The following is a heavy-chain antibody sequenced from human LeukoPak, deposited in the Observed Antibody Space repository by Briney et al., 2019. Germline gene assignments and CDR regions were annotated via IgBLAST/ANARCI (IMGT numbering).Heavy chain of an antibody. D-gene: IGHD1-26*01. Sequence: SLKVSCKASGGTFSSYAISWVRQAPGQGLEWMGGIIPIFGTANYAQKFQGRVTITADKSTSTAYMELSSLRSEDTAVYYCARCEYSGSYYGESDYWGQGTLVTVSS. J-gene: IGHJ4*02. V-gene: IGHV1-69*06. CDR3: ARCEYSGSYYGESDY. CDR1: GGTFSSYA. CDR2: IIPIFGTA.